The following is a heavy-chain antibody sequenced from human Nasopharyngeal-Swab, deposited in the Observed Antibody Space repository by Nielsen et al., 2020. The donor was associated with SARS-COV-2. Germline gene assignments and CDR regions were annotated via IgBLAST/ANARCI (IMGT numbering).Heavy chain of an antibody. Sequence: GPLRRSCAASGFTFSDYYMSWIRQAPGKGLEWVSYISSSGSTIYYADSVKGRFTISRDNAKNSLYLQMNSLRAEDTAVYYCARYGGIQILTGYFDYWGPGTLVTVSS. CDR1: GFTFSDYY. J-gene: IGHJ4*02. D-gene: IGHD3-9*01. V-gene: IGHV3-11*04. CDR2: ISSSGSTI. CDR3: ARYGGIQILTGYFDY.